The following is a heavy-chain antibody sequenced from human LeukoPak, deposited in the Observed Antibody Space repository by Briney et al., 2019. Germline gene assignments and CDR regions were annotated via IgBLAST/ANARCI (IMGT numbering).Heavy chain of an antibody. D-gene: IGHD2-15*01. CDR3: ASSLGYCSGGYCYGLRWDLDY. J-gene: IGHJ4*02. Sequence: GGSLRLSCAASGFSFSSYAMSWVRQAPGKGLEWVSAISGSGGSTYYADSVQGRFTISRDNSKNTVYLQMNSLRAEDTAVYHCASSLGYCSGGYCYGLRWDLDYWGQGTLVTVSS. CDR2: ISGSGGST. V-gene: IGHV3-23*01. CDR1: GFSFSSYA.